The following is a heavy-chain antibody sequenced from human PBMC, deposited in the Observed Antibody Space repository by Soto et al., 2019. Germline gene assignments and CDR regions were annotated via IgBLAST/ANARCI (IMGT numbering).Heavy chain of an antibody. CDR3: ARELRITGTAMFDY. D-gene: IGHD1-7*01. V-gene: IGHV3-30-3*01. J-gene: IGHJ4*02. CDR2: ISYDGSNK. CDR1: GFTFSSYA. Sequence: GGSLRLSCAASGFTFSSYAMHWVRQAPGKGLEWVAVISYDGSNKYYADSVKGRFTISRDNSKNTLYLQMNSLRAEDTAVYYCARELRITGTAMFDYWGQGTLVTVSS.